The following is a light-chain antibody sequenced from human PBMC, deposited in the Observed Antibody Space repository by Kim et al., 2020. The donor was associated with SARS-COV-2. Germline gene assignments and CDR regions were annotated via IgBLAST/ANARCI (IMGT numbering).Light chain of an antibody. V-gene: IGLV3-19*01. CDR1: SLRSYY. CDR3: NSRDSSGNRV. Sequence: SSELTQDPAVSVALGQTVRITCQGDSLRSYYASWYQQKPGQAPVFVIYGKNNRPSGIPDRISGSSSGNTASLTITGAQAEDEADYYCNSRDSSGNRVFGGGTQLTVL. CDR2: GKN. J-gene: IGLJ3*02.